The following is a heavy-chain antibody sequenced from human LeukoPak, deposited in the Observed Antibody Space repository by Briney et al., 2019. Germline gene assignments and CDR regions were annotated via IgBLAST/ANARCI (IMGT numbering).Heavy chain of an antibody. CDR1: GFTFDNYA. CDR2: ISWNSGSI. V-gene: IGHV3-9*01. D-gene: IGHD5-18*01. Sequence: PGGSLRLSCAASGFTFDNYAMHWVRQAPGKGLEWVSGISWNSGSIGYADSVKGRFTISRDNAKNSLYLQMNSLRAEDTALYYCAKDPTAMVTFADYWGQGTLVTVSS. CDR3: AKDPTAMVTFADY. J-gene: IGHJ4*02.